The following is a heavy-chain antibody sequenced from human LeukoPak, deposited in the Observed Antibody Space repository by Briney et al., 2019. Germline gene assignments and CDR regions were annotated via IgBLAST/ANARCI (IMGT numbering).Heavy chain of an antibody. V-gene: IGHV1-46*01. J-gene: IGHJ6*02. D-gene: IGHD3-3*01. CDR1: GYTFTNYY. Sequence: ASVKVSCKASGYTFTNYYIHWVRQAPGQGLEWMGIINPSGGSTSYAQKFQGRVSMTRDTSTSAVYMELNSLRAEDTAVYYCARDEYLGYDFWSGYHREDCYYGMDVWGQGTTVTVSS. CDR3: ARDEYLGYDFWSGYHREDCYYGMDV. CDR2: INPSGGST.